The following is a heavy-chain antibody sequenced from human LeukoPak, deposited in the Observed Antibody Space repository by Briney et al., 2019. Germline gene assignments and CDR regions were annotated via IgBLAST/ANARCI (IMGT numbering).Heavy chain of an antibody. CDR1: GYSISSGYY. CDR2: IYHSGST. J-gene: IGHJ4*02. CDR3: ARPYSSSPGIFDY. V-gene: IGHV4-38-2*01. D-gene: IGHD6-6*01. Sequence: SETLSLTCAVSGYSISSGYYWGWLRQPPGKGLEWIGSIYHSGSTYYNPSLKSRVTISVDTSKNQFSLKLSSVTAADTAVYYCARPYSSSPGIFDYWGQGTLVTVSS.